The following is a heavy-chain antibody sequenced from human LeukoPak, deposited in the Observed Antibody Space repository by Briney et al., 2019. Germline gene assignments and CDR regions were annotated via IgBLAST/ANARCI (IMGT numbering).Heavy chain of an antibody. J-gene: IGHJ6*02. CDR1: GFTFNSYW. Sequence: GGSLRLSCVASGFTFNSYWMSWVRQAPGKGLEWVANIKQDGSEKKYVDSVKGRFTISRDNSKNTLYLQMNSLRAEDTAVYYCARARYDSSGYYPHYYYGMDVWGQGTTVTVSS. CDR2: IKQDGSEK. V-gene: IGHV3-7*01. CDR3: ARARYDSSGYYPHYYYGMDV. D-gene: IGHD3-22*01.